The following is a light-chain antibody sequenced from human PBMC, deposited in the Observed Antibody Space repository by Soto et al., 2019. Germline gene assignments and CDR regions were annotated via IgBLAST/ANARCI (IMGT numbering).Light chain of an antibody. CDR2: ENY. CDR1: SSNIGSNY. J-gene: IGLJ2*01. CDR3: GAWDGSLTGGV. V-gene: IGLV1-51*02. Sequence: QSVLTQPPSVSAAPGPKVTISCSGSSSNIGSNYVSWYQQLPGTAPKLLSYENYERPSGIPDRFSGSKSGTSATLGITGLQTGDEADYYCGAWDGSLTGGVFGGGTKVTVL.